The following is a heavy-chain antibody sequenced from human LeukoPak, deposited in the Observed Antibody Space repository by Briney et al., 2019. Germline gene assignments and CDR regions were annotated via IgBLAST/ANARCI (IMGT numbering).Heavy chain of an antibody. CDR1: GGSISSSSYY. CDR3: ARRPYDSSGYYYVNWFFDL. CDR2: TYYSGST. V-gene: IGHV4-39*01. J-gene: IGHJ2*01. Sequence: SETLSLTCIVSGGSISSSSYYWGWIRQPPGKGLEWIGSTYYSGSTYYNPSLKSRVTISVDTSKNQFSLKLSSVTAADTAVYSCARRPYDSSGYYYVNWFFDLWGRGTLVTVSS. D-gene: IGHD3-22*01.